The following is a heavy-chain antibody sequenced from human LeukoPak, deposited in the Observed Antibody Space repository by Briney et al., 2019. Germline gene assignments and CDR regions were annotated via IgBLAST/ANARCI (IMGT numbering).Heavy chain of an antibody. CDR2: INWNGGST. CDR1: GFTLRSYT. V-gene: IGHV3-20*01. Sequence: GGSLGLSCAASGFTLRSYTMNWVRQAPGKGLEWVSGINWNGGSTGYADSVKGRFTISRDNAKNSLYLQMNSLRAEDTALYHCARVTTVTPFDYWGQGTLVTVSS. J-gene: IGHJ4*02. D-gene: IGHD4-17*01. CDR3: ARVTTVTPFDY.